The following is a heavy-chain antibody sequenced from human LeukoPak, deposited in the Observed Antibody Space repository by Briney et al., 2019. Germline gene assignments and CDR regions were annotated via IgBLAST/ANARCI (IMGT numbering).Heavy chain of an antibody. CDR2: IGISSGNT. J-gene: IGHJ4*01. D-gene: IGHD5-12*01. CDR1: GFNFIDYS. V-gene: IGHV3-48*01. Sequence: GGSLRLSCAASGFNFIDYSMNWVRQAPGKGLEWISYIGISSGNTKYADSVKGRFTISRDKARNSLYLQMNSLRVEDTAMYYCARDHRYAFDNWGHGTLVTVSS. CDR3: ARDHRYAFDN.